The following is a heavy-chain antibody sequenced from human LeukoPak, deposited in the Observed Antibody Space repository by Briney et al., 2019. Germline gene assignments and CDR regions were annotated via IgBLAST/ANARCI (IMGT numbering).Heavy chain of an antibody. CDR1: GYTFTSNA. J-gene: IGHJ4*02. CDR2: INTNTGNP. D-gene: IGHD2-8*01. Sequence: GASVKVSCKASGYTFTSNALGWVRQAPGQGLEWMGWINTNTGNPTYAQGFTGRFVFSLDTSDNTAYLQISSLQAEDTAVSSCASFFCTSALCYYLDYWGQGTLVTVSS. CDR3: ASFFCTSALCYYLDY. V-gene: IGHV7-4-1*02.